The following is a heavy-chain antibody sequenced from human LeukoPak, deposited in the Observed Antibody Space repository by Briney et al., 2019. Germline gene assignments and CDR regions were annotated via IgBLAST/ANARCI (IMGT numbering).Heavy chain of an antibody. Sequence: GGSPRLSCAASGFTFSTFEMNWVRQAPGKGLEWVSYISSGGGTVYYADSVKGRFTISRDNAKNSLYLQMNSLRAEDTALYYCARESPIFGVVTPDYWGQGILVTVSS. CDR1: GFTFSTFE. D-gene: IGHD3-3*01. CDR3: ARESPIFGVVTPDY. J-gene: IGHJ4*02. V-gene: IGHV3-48*03. CDR2: ISSGGGTV.